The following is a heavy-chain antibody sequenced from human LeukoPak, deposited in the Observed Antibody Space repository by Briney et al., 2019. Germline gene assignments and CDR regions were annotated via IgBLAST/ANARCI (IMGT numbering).Heavy chain of an antibody. CDR2: IKQDGSEE. CDR3: ARDYMVRGVMPLFDP. CDR1: GFTFSSYW. J-gene: IGHJ5*02. V-gene: IGHV3-7*01. Sequence: GGSLRLSCAASGFTFSSYWMSWVRQAPGKGLEWVANIKQDGSEEYYVDSVKGRLTISRDNAKNSLYLQMNSLRAEDTAVYYCARDYMVRGVMPLFDPWGQGTLVTVSS. D-gene: IGHD3-10*01.